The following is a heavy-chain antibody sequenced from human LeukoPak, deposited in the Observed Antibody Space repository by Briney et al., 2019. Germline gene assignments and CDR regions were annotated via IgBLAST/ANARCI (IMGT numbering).Heavy chain of an antibody. V-gene: IGHV1-69*13. CDR2: IIPIFGTA. CDR3: ARGGGGTVTSPFDY. Sequence: SVKVSFKASGGTFSSYAISWVRQAPGQGLEWMGGIIPIFGTANYAQKFQGRGTITANESTSTAYMRLSSLRSEDTAVYYCARGGGGTVTSPFDYWGQGTLVTVSS. CDR1: GGTFSSYA. J-gene: IGHJ4*02. D-gene: IGHD4-11*01.